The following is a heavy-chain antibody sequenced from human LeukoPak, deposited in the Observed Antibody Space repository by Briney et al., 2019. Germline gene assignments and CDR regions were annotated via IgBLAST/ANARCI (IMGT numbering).Heavy chain of an antibody. J-gene: IGHJ3*01. CDR1: GYTFTSDG. D-gene: IGHD5-24*01. V-gene: IGHV1-18*01. CDR3: ARDSRDGYNF. CDR2: ISVYSNT. Sequence: ASVKVSCKASGYTFTSDGISWIRQAPGQGLEWMGWISVYSNTVYAQKLQGRVTMTTDTSTSTAYMELRSLRSNDTAVYYCARDSRDGYNFWGQGTMVIASS.